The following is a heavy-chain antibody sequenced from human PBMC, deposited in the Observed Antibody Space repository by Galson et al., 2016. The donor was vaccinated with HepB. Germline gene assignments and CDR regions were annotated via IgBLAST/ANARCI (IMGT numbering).Heavy chain of an antibody. CDR2: ISPAGDT. J-gene: IGHJ2*01. CDR3: ARGTGTTSLGYLDL. Sequence: SLRLSCAASGFTLSSDDTHWVRQVTGKGLEWVSAISPAGDTYYAASVKGRFTISREDAKNSLILQMNSLRLGDTAVYYCARGTGTTSLGYLDLWGRGTLVTVSS. D-gene: IGHD1-7*01. CDR1: GFTLSSDD. V-gene: IGHV3-13*01.